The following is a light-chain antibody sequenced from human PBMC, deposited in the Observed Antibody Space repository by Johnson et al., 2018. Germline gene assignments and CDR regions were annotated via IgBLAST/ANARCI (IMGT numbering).Light chain of an antibody. CDR1: SSNIGNNY. Sequence: QSVLTQPPSVSAAPGQKVTISCSGSSSNIGNNYVSWYQQLPGTAPKLLIYENNKRPSGIPDRFSGSKSGTSATLGITGLQTGDEADYYCGTWDSSLSAGKCFGTGTKGTVL. CDR2: ENN. J-gene: IGLJ1*01. CDR3: GTWDSSLSAGKC. V-gene: IGLV1-51*02.